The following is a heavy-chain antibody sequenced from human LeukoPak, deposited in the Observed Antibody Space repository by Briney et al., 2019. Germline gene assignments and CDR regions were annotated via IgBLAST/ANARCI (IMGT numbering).Heavy chain of an antibody. V-gene: IGHV3-23*01. CDR2: ISGSGGST. Sequence: GGSLRLSCAASGFTFSSYAMNWVRQAPGKGLEWVSTISGSGGSTYYADSVKGRFTISRDNSKNTLYLQMNSLRAEDTAVYYCAKARYSSGWYVLDYWGQGTLVTVSS. CDR3: AKARYSSGWYVLDY. J-gene: IGHJ4*02. D-gene: IGHD6-19*01. CDR1: GFTFSSYA.